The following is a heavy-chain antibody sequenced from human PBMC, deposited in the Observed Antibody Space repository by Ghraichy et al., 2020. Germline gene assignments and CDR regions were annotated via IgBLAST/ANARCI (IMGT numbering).Heavy chain of an antibody. V-gene: IGHV1-2*02. CDR2: INPKRGDT. D-gene: IGHD6-19*01. Sequence: ASVKVSCKASGYTFTDYYMHWVRQAPGQGLDYMGWINPKRGDTNYAQNFQGRVTMTRDTSINTAYMELKSLSFDDTAVYYCARERVVGTENYGMDVWGQGTTVTVSS. CDR3: ARERVVGTENYGMDV. J-gene: IGHJ6*02. CDR1: GYTFTDYY.